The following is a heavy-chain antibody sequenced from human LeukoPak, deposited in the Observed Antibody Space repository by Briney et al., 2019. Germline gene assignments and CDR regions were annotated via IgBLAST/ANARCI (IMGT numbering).Heavy chain of an antibody. CDR3: ATVAGGTYHFDL. Sequence: PGGSLRLSFSASGFPVNSHYMSWVRPAPGKGLEWVSIIYDGGTTSYEDSVKGRFTISRDNSNNILYLQMSSLRAEDTAVYYCATVAGGTYHFDLWGQGALVTVSS. D-gene: IGHD1-26*01. CDR1: GFPVNSHY. V-gene: IGHV3-53*01. CDR2: IYDGGTT. J-gene: IGHJ4*02.